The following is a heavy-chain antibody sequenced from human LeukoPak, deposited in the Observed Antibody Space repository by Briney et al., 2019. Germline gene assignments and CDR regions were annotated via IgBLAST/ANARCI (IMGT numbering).Heavy chain of an antibody. CDR3: ARELRLGELSPLGFWFDP. J-gene: IGHJ5*02. Sequence: GGSLRLSCAGSGFTFDDSGMSWVRQAPGKGLEWVSGINWSGDSTTYADSVKGRFTISRDNAKNSLYLQMNSLRAEDTAVYYCARELRLGELSPLGFWFDPWGQGTLVTVSS. CDR2: INWSGDST. CDR1: GFTFDDSG. V-gene: IGHV3-20*04. D-gene: IGHD3-16*02.